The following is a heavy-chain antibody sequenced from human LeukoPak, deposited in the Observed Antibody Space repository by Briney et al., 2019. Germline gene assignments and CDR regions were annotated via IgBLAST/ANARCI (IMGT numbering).Heavy chain of an antibody. D-gene: IGHD2/OR15-2a*01. Sequence: PGGSLRLSCAVSGFSFSGSAIHWVRQASGKGLEWVGRIGTKDKNYATVYAASVRGRFTISRDDSENTAYLQMNSLKTEDAAVYYCISGFPLYLDYWGQGTLVTVSS. CDR2: IGTKDKNYAT. J-gene: IGHJ4*02. CDR3: ISGFPLYLDY. CDR1: GFSFSGSA. V-gene: IGHV3-73*01.